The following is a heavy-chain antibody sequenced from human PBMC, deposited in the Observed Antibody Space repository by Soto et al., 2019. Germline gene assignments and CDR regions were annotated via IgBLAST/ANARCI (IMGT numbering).Heavy chain of an antibody. CDR2: IYKSTTT. Sequence: QVHLLESGPGLVKPSQTLSLTCSVSGDSISTVDYFWAWIRQPPGQALEYIGYIYKSTTTYYNPSFESRVATSLNTWKSQFSLNVTSVTAADTAVYFCARGRYCLTGRCFPNWFDSWGQGTLVTVSS. D-gene: IGHD2-15*01. CDR3: ARGRYCLTGRCFPNWFDS. V-gene: IGHV4-30-4*01. J-gene: IGHJ5*01. CDR1: GDSISTVDYF.